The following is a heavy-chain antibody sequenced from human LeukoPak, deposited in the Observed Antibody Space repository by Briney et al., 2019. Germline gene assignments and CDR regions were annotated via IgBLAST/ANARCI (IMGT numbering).Heavy chain of an antibody. CDR3: ARDPAFFTPCRGDVVDI. Sequence: GASVKVSCKASGYTFTGYYMHWVRQAPGQGLEWMGRINPNSGGTNYAQKFQGRVTMTRDTSISTAYMELSRLRFGDTAVYYCARDPAFFTPCRGDVVDIWGQGTMVTVSS. J-gene: IGHJ3*02. D-gene: IGHD2/OR15-2a*01. CDR1: GYTFTGYY. CDR2: INPNSGGT. V-gene: IGHV1-2*06.